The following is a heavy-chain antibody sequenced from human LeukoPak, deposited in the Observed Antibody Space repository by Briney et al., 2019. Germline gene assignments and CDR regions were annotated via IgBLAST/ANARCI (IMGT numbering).Heavy chain of an antibody. V-gene: IGHV3-30*02. Sequence: GGSLSLSCAASGFTFSSYGMHWVRQAPGKGLEWVAFIRYDGSNKYYADSVKGRFTISRDNSKNTLYLQMNSLRAEDTAVYYCAKGATIFGVGNFDYWGQGTLVTVSS. D-gene: IGHD3-3*01. J-gene: IGHJ4*02. CDR1: GFTFSSYG. CDR2: IRYDGSNK. CDR3: AKGATIFGVGNFDY.